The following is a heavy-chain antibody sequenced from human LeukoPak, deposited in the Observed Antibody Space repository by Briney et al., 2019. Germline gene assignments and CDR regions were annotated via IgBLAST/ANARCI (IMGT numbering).Heavy chain of an antibody. CDR2: IIPIFGTA. J-gene: IGHJ4*02. CDR3: ARENYGGNSRVDY. V-gene: IGHV1-69*13. D-gene: IGHD4-23*01. CDR1: GGTFSSHA. Sequence: SVKVSCKASGGTFSSHAISWVRQAPGQGLEWMGGIIPIFGTANYAQKFQGRVTITADESTSTAYMELSSLRSEDTAVYYCARENYGGNSRVDYWGQGTLVTVSS.